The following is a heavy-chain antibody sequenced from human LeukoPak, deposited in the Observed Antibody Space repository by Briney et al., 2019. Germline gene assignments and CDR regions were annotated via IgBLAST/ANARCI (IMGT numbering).Heavy chain of an antibody. CDR2: IYQSGST. CDR3: ARAEINDYSRY. D-gene: IGHD4-11*01. CDR1: GYSIRNGYN. V-gene: IGHV4-38-2*02. J-gene: IGHJ4*02. Sequence: PSETLSLTCTVSGYSIRNGYNWGWIRLSPGKGLEWLGIIYQSGSTYDNPPLKSRVSLSIDTSKNQFSLKLTSVTAADTAVYYCARAEINDYSRYWGKGIPVIVSS.